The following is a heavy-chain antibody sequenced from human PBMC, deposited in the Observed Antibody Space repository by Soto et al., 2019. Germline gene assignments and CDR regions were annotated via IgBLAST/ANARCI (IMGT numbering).Heavy chain of an antibody. D-gene: IGHD6-19*01. CDR3: ARGGSGWKALNWFDP. CDR1: GVSISRTSYS. J-gene: IGHJ5*02. Sequence: SETLSLTCNVSGVSISRTSYSWSWIRQPPGKGLECVGFIDHRGSPYYNPSLKGRGTISLDTAKNHFSLTLSSVTAADTAVYYCARGGSGWKALNWFDPWGQGTLVTVS. CDR2: IDHRGSP. V-gene: IGHV4-30-4*08.